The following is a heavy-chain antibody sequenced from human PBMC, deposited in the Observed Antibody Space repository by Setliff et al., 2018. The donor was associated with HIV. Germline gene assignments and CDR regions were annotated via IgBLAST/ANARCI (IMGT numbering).Heavy chain of an antibody. Sequence: PSETLSLTCTVSGGSISTYYWSWIRQPPGKGLEWIGSIYFTGSSDNNPSLKSRVTLSVDTSKHQFSLKLSSVTAADTALYYCAKLDYYDYSGSWARKVAIDFWGRGTMVTVPS. CDR3: AKLDYYDYSGSWARKVAIDF. CDR1: GGSISTYY. D-gene: IGHD3-22*01. J-gene: IGHJ3*01. CDR2: IYFTGSS. V-gene: IGHV4-59*01.